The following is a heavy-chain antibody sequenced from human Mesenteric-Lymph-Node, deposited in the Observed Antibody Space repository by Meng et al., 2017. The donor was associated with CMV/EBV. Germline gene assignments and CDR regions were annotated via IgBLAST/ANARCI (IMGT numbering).Heavy chain of an antibody. CDR1: YTFTSYA. J-gene: IGHJ4*02. CDR3: ARGDPQQIGWASYFDY. D-gene: IGHD3-16*01. Sequence: YTFTSYAMNWVRQAPGQGLEWMGWINTNTGNPTYAQGFTGRFVFSLGTSVSTAYLQINSLKAEDTAVYYCARGDPQQIGWASYFDYWGQGTLVTVSS. CDR2: INTNTGNP. V-gene: IGHV7-4-1*02.